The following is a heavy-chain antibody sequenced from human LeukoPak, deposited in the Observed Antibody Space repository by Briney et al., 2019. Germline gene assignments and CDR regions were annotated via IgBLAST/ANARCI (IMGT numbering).Heavy chain of an antibody. Sequence: SETLSLTCTVSGVSISSSSYYWGWIRQPPGKGMEWIGNIYNSGSTYYNPSLKSRVTISADRSKNQFSLKLSSVTAADTAVYYCARSPGGAYFDYWGQGTLVTVSS. J-gene: IGHJ4*02. D-gene: IGHD3-16*01. CDR2: IYNSGST. CDR1: GVSISSSSYY. V-gene: IGHV4-39*01. CDR3: ARSPGGAYFDY.